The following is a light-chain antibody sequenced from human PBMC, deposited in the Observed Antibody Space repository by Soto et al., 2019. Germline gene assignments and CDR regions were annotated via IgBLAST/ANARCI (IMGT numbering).Light chain of an antibody. CDR1: QDIRTS. CDR3: QHYHNLPPFT. J-gene: IGKJ3*01. CDR2: GAS. Sequence: DIQMTQSPSSLSASVGARVSITCQASQDIRTSLSWFQQKPGRAPKLLIYGASYLETRDPSRFRGSGSGADFTFTISSLQPQDIATYYCQHYHNLPPFTFGPGTRVDVK. V-gene: IGKV1-33*01.